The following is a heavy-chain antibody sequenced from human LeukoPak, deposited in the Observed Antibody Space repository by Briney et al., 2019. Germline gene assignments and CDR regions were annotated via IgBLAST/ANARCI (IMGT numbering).Heavy chain of an antibody. CDR1: GFTFSSYA. Sequence: GGSLRLSCAASGFTFSSYAMHWVRQAPGKGLEWVAVISYDGSNKYYADSVKGRFTISRDNSKNTLYLQMNSLRAEDTAVYNCAKQVQDGSYYFDYWGQGTLVTVSS. CDR2: ISYDGSNK. CDR3: AKQVQDGSYYFDY. D-gene: IGHD1-26*01. V-gene: IGHV3-30-3*02. J-gene: IGHJ4*02.